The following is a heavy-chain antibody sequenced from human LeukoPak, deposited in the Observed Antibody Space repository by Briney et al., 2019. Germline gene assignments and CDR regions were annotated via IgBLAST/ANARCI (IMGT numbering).Heavy chain of an antibody. J-gene: IGHJ6*02. D-gene: IGHD2-15*01. CDR1: GGSISSYY. Sequence: SETLSLTCAVYGGSISSYYWSWIRQPPGKGLEWIGHIFYTGSINYNPSLRGRVTISVDTSKNHFSLKLSSVTAADTAVYYCARGVVVVAAAYSYYAMDVWGQGTTVTVSS. V-gene: IGHV4-59*01. CDR2: IFYTGSI. CDR3: ARGVVVVAAAYSYYAMDV.